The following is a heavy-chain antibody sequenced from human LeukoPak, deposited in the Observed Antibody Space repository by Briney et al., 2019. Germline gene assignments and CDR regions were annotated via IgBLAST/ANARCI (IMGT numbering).Heavy chain of an antibody. J-gene: IGHJ4*02. CDR1: GYTFSGSY. CDR3: ARVQLRFLEWLFIRYFDY. V-gene: IGHV1-2*02. CDR2: INPNSGT. D-gene: IGHD3-3*01. Sequence: ASVKVSCKASGYTFSGSYMHWVRQAPGQGPEWMGWINPNSGTNYAKRFQDRVTMTRDTSISTAYMELRSLRSDDTAVYYCARVQLRFLEWLFIRYFDYWGQGTLVTVSS.